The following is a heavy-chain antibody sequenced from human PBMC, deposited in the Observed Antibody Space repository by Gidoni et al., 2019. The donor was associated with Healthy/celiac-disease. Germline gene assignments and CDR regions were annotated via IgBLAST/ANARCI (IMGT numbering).Heavy chain of an antibody. CDR1: GFTFSSYS. D-gene: IGHD1-1*01. CDR3: ARSGTYYYYGMDV. Sequence: VQLVESGGGLVKPGGSLSLSCAASGFTFSSYSMNWVRQAQGKGLEWVSSMSSRSSYIYYADSVKGRFTISRDNAKNSLYLQMNSLRAEDTAVYYCARSGTYYYYGMDVWGQGTTVTVSS. V-gene: IGHV3-21*01. CDR2: MSSRSSYI. J-gene: IGHJ6*02.